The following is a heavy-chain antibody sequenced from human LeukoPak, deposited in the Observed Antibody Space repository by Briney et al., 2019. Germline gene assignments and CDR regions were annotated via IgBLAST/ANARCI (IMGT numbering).Heavy chain of an antibody. CDR1: GFNFDDYT. CDR2: ISWDGTTT. D-gene: IGHD6-13*01. J-gene: IGHJ6*02. Sequence: GGSLRLSCAASGFNFDDYTMHWVRQAPGKGLEWVSLISWDGTTTYYADSVKGRFTISRDNSKNSLYLQMNSLKTEDTALYYCAKDIYKRRQLVWGTDVWGQGTTVTVSS. CDR3: AKDIYKRRQLVWGTDV. V-gene: IGHV3-43*01.